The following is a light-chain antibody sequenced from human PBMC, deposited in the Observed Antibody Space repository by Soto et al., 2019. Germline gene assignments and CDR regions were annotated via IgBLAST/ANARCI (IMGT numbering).Light chain of an antibody. CDR3: QQSFSTPRT. CDR1: QAISTW. CDR2: AAS. V-gene: IGKV1-39*01. Sequence: IQVTQSPPTLSASVGDRVTITCRASQAISTWMAWYQQKPGKVPKLLIYAASSLQSGVPSRFSGSGSGTDFTLTITSLQPEDFATYSCQQSFSTPRTFGLGTKVDI. J-gene: IGKJ1*01.